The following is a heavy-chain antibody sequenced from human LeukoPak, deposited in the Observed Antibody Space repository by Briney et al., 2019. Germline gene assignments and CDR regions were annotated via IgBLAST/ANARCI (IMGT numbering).Heavy chain of an antibody. CDR2: VSSDERNK. CDR1: GFTFSSYG. D-gene: IGHD3-16*02. J-gene: IGHJ4*02. Sequence: PGRSLTLSCAVSGFTFSSYGMHWLRQAPARGLEWVAAVSSDERNKYYADSVKGRFTISRDNSKNTLYLQMNSLRAEDTAVYYCARSGVTFGGVIVRSPYYFDYWGEGPLVTVSS. V-gene: IGHV3-30*03. CDR3: ARSGVTFGGVIVRSPYYFDY.